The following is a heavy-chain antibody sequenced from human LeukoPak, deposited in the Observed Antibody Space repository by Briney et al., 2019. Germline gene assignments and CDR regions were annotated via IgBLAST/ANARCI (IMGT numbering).Heavy chain of an antibody. D-gene: IGHD3-9*01. CDR3: ARDIQFDWPSANWFDP. V-gene: IGHV3-30*04. CDR2: ISYDGSNK. J-gene: IGHJ5*02. CDR1: GFTFSSYA. Sequence: GGSLRLSCAASGFTFSSYAMSWVRQAPGKGLEWVAVISYDGSNKYYADSVKGRFTISRDNSKNTLYLQMNSLRAEDTAVYYCARDIQFDWPSANWFDPWGQGTLVTVSS.